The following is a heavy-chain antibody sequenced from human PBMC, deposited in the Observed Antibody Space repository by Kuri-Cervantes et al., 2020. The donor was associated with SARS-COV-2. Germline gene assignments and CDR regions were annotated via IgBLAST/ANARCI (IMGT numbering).Heavy chain of an antibody. CDR2: VYHSGET. CDR1: GYSISSGYY. CDR3: ARDLQKWEQPEY. J-gene: IGHJ4*02. D-gene: IGHD1-26*01. Sequence: SQTLSLTCAVSGYSISSGYYWGWIRQPPGKGLEWIGSVYHSGETYYNPSLNRRVSISIGASKNQFSLKLTSVTAADTAVYYCARDLQKWEQPEYWGQGALVTVSS. V-gene: IGHV4-38-2*02.